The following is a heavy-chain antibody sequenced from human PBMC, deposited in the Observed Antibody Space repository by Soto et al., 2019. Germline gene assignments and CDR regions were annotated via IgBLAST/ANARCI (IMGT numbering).Heavy chain of an antibody. J-gene: IGHJ5*02. CDR3: ARAVPVHNCNCWLWXGP. CDR2: ISAYNGNT. V-gene: IGHV1-18*01. D-gene: IGHD1-7*01. Sequence: ASVKVSCKASGYTFTSYGISWVRQAPGQGLEWMGWISAYNGNTNYAQKLQGRVTITTDTSTTTAYMELRSLRSDDTAVYFCARAVPVHNCNCWLWXGPWGQGTLVTVSS. CDR1: GYTFTSYG.